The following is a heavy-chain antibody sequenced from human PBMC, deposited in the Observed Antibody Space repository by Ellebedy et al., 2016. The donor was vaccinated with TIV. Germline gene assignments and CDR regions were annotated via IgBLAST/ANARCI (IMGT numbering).Heavy chain of an antibody. J-gene: IGHJ4*02. CDR2: INANGVSI. Sequence: GESLKISCAASGFTFSSYAMSWVRQAPGKGLEWVSGINANGVSIAYADSVKGRFTISRDNSKDTLFLQMNSLRAEDTAVYYCASSRYHYYLGNTIFAYWGQGALVTVSS. D-gene: IGHD3-10*01. CDR1: GFTFSSYA. V-gene: IGHV3-23*01. CDR3: ASSRYHYYLGNTIFAY.